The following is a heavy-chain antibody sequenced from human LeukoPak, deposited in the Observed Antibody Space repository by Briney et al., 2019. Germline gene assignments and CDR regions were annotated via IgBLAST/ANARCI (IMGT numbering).Heavy chain of an antibody. D-gene: IGHD6-19*01. CDR2: IWYDGSNK. CDR3: ARWVPVAGTDY. V-gene: IGHV3-33*01. Sequence: GGSLRLSCAASGFTFSSYGMHWVRQAPGKGLEWVAVIWYDGSNKYYADSVKGRFTISRDNSKNTLHLQMNSLRAEDTAVYYCARWVPVAGTDYWGQGTLVTVSS. J-gene: IGHJ4*02. CDR1: GFTFSSYG.